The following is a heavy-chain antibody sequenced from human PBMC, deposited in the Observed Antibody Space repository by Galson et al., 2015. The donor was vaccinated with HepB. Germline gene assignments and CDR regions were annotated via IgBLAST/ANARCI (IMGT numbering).Heavy chain of an antibody. CDR1: GFTFSGYA. CDR2: LTGSGRTT. CDR3: ARESRGCGGDCYSLVDS. D-gene: IGHD2-21*02. J-gene: IGHJ4*02. Sequence: SLRLSCAASGFTFSGYAMTWVRQAPGKGLEWVAVLTGSGRTTYSADSVKGRFTISRDNSKNTLYLQMNSLEVDDTAVYYCARESRGCGGDCYSLVDSWGQGTLVTVSS. V-gene: IGHV3-23*01.